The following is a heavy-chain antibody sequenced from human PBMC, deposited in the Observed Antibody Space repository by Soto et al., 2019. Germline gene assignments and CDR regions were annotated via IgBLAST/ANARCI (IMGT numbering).Heavy chain of an antibody. V-gene: IGHV3-74*01. CDR3: AKGEGSLYYYSGMDV. J-gene: IGHJ6*02. CDR2: INSARSST. CDR1: GVTFSSYW. Sequence: PGGSLRLSCAAAGVTFSSYWMDWVRQAPGKGLGWVSRINSARSSTSYADSVTGRFTISRDNSKNTLYPQMNSLRAEDTAVYYCAKGEGSLYYYSGMDVWGQGPTVTVSS.